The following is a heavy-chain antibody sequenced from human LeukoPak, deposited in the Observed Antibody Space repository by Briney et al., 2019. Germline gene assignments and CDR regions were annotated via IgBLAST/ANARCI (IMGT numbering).Heavy chain of an antibody. CDR2: IYYSGST. CDR1: GGSISSYY. D-gene: IGHD3-10*01. V-gene: IGHV4-59*01. Sequence: PSEILSLTCTVSGGSISSYYWSWIRQPPGKGLEWIGYIYYSGSTNYNPSLKSRVTISVDTSKNQFSLKLSSVTAADTAVYYCARAAYYYGSGSGVGYYYYYMDVRGKGTTVTVSS. J-gene: IGHJ6*03. CDR3: ARAAYYYGSGSGVGYYYYYMDV.